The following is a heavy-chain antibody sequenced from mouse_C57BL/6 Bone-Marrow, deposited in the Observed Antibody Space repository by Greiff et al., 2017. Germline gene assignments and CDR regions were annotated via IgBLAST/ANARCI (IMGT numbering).Heavy chain of an antibody. D-gene: IGHD4-1*01. CDR2: IHPKSGRT. CDR1: GYTFTSYR. CDR3: ARGGLGDY. Sequence: VQLPPPGAELVKPGASGKVFCQASGYTFTSYRMQLVKQRPGQGLEWIGMIHPKSGRTNYNEKVKSKATLTVDKAAGTAYRQLSSLTSEDSAVYYCARGGLGDYWGQGTSVTVSS. V-gene: IGHV1-64*01. J-gene: IGHJ4*01.